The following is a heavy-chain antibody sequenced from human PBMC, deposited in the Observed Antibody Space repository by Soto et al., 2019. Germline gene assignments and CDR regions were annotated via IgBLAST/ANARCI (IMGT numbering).Heavy chain of an antibody. CDR1: GFTFSSYS. J-gene: IGHJ4*02. CDR2: ISSSSSTI. D-gene: IGHD5-18*01. Sequence: EVQLVESGGGLVQPGGSLRLSCAASGFTFSSYSMNWVRQAPGKGLEWVSYISSSSSTIYYADSVKGRFTISRDNAKNSLYLQMNSLRAEDTAVYYGARDGGYSYGPFDYWGQGTLVTVSS. CDR3: ARDGGYSYGPFDY. V-gene: IGHV3-48*01.